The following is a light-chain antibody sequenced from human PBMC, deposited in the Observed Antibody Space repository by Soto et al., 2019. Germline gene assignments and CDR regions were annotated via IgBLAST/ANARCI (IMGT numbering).Light chain of an antibody. CDR1: QRISNN. V-gene: IGKV3D-15*01. CDR2: GAS. Sequence: EIVMTQSPDTLSVSPGERATLSCRASQRISNNLAWYQQKPGQAPRLLIYGASTRATGVPARFSGSGSETDFTLTISNLQSEDCAVYYCQHYNNWPPYTFGQGTKLEIK. J-gene: IGKJ2*01. CDR3: QHYNNWPPYT.